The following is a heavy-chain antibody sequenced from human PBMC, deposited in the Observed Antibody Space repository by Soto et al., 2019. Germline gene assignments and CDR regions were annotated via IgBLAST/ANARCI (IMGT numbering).Heavy chain of an antibody. V-gene: IGHV4-39*01. CDR2: IYYSGST. J-gene: IGHJ6*02. CDR3: ARLLRYFDWLSQYGMDV. D-gene: IGHD3-9*01. Sequence: KSSETLSLTCTVSGGSISSSSYYWGWIRQPPGKGLEWIGSIYYSGSTYYNPSLKSRVTISVDTSKNQFSLKLSSVTAADTAVYYCARLLRYFDWLSQYGMDVWGQGTTVTVS. CDR1: GGSISSSSYY.